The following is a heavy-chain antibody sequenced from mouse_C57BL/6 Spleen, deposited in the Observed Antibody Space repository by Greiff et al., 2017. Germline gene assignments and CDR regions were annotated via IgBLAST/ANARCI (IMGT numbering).Heavy chain of an antibody. Sequence: QVQLQQSGAELVRPGTSVKVSCKASGYAFTNYLIEWVKQRPGQGLEWIGVINPGSGGTNYNEKFKGKAPLTADKSSSHAYMQLSSLTSEDSAVYFCARSGYYGSSRSMDYWGQGTSVTVSS. D-gene: IGHD1-1*01. V-gene: IGHV1-54*01. CDR3: ARSGYYGSSRSMDY. CDR1: GYAFTNYL. CDR2: INPGSGGT. J-gene: IGHJ4*01.